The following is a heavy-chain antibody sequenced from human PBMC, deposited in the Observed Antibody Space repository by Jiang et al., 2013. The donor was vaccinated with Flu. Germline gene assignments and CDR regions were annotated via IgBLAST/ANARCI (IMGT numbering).Heavy chain of an antibody. CDR1: GFTFNTHA. V-gene: IGHV3-23*01. Sequence: VQLLESGGGLVKPGGSLRLSCAGSGFTFNTHAMNWVRQAPGKGLEWVSSIGGSGHSTYYADSVKGRFTISRDNSANTVSLHMDSLRAEDTAIYFCAKSPVSGSYFRYFDSWGQGNPGHRLL. CDR3: AKSPVSGSYFRYFDS. CDR2: IGGSGHST. D-gene: IGHD1-26*01. J-gene: IGHJ4*02.